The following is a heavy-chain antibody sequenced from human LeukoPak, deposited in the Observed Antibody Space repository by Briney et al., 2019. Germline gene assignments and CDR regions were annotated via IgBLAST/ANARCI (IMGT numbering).Heavy chain of an antibody. Sequence: SETLSLTCTGSGGSISSYYWSWIRQPAGKVLEWIGRIYTSGSNNYNPSLKSRVTMSVDTSKNQFSLKLSSVTAADTAMYYCAREVADYGGYYYYHYMDVWGKGTTVTISS. CDR1: GGSISSYY. CDR3: AREVADYGGYYYYHYMDV. D-gene: IGHD4-23*01. V-gene: IGHV4-4*07. J-gene: IGHJ6*03. CDR2: IYTSGSN.